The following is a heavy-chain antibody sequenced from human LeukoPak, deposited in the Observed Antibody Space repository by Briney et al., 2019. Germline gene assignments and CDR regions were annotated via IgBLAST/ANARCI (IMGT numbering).Heavy chain of an antibody. V-gene: IGHV5-51*01. D-gene: IGHD3-22*01. CDR1: GYSFTSYW. CDR3: ARRSTAYYDSSGYPQAFDI. Sequence: GESLKISCKGSGYSFTSYWIGWVRQMPGKGLEWMGIIYPGDSDTRYSPSFQGQVTIPADKSISTAYLQWSSLKASDTAMYYCARRSTAYYDSSGYPQAFDIWGQGTMVTVSS. CDR2: IYPGDSDT. J-gene: IGHJ3*02.